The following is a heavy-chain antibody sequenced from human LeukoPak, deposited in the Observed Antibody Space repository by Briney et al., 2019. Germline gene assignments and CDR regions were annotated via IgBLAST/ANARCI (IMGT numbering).Heavy chain of an antibody. D-gene: IGHD6-19*01. Sequence: PSETLSLTCTVSGGSISSYYWSWIRQPPGKGLEWIGYIYYSGSTNYNPSLKSRVTISVDTSKNQFSLKLSSVTAADTAVYYCARDEGWFYSSGWYGAFDIWGQGTMVTVSS. CDR1: GGSISSYY. CDR3: ARDEGWFYSSGWYGAFDI. CDR2: IYYSGST. V-gene: IGHV4-59*01. J-gene: IGHJ3*02.